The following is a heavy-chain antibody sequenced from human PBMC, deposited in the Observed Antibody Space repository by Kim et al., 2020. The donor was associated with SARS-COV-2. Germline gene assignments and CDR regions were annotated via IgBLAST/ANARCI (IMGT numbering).Heavy chain of an antibody. J-gene: IGHJ4*02. CDR3: ARVSGYGDFDY. V-gene: IGHV4-61*01. CDR1: GGPVSSGRYF. CDR2: ISETGTT. Sequence: SETLSLTCTVSGGPVSSGRYFWTWIRQPPGKGLEWNAYISETGTTNYNPSLQRRVTLSIDTSHNQFSLKLWSVTAADTAVYYCARVSGYGDFDYWGQGTLVTVS. D-gene: IGHD5-12*01.